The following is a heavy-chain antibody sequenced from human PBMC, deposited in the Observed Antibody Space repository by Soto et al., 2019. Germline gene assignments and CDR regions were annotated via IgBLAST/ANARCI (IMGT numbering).Heavy chain of an antibody. V-gene: IGHV3-7*01. Sequence: PGGSLRLSCAASGFTFSSYWMSWVRQAPGKGLEWVANIKQDGSEKYYVDSVKGRFTISRDNAKNSLYLQMNSLRAEDTAVYYCARACGSGSTPPTYYYYGMDVWGQGTTVTVSS. CDR1: GFTFSSYW. J-gene: IGHJ6*02. CDR2: IKQDGSEK. CDR3: ARACGSGSTPPTYYYYGMDV. D-gene: IGHD3-10*01.